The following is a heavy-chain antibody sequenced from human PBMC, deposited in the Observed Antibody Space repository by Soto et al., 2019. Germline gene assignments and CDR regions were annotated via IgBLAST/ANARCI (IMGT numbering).Heavy chain of an antibody. CDR3: ARRDGYNYFDF. Sequence: QVQLVESGGGLVQPGGSLRLSCVASGFTFSDSYMRWVRQAPGKGLEWVSYISSTSSFTEYAESVKGRFIISRDNAKNSLFLQMNSLRAEDTALYDSARRDGYNYFDFWGQGTLVSVSS. D-gene: IGHD5-12*01. V-gene: IGHV3-11*06. CDR1: GFTFSDSY. J-gene: IGHJ4*02. CDR2: ISSTSSFT.